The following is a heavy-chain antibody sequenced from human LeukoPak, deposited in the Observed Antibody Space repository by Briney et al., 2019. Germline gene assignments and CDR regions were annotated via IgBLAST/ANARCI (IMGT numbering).Heavy chain of an antibody. Sequence: SETLSLTCTVSGGSISSFHWSWIRQPPGKGLEWIGYIYYSGRTNYNPSLKSRVTISVDTSKNQFSLKLSSVTAADTAVYYCARSYGSGNYFDYWGQGTLVTVSS. CDR2: IYYSGRT. V-gene: IGHV4-59*01. CDR1: GGSISSFH. D-gene: IGHD3-10*01. J-gene: IGHJ4*02. CDR3: ARSYGSGNYFDY.